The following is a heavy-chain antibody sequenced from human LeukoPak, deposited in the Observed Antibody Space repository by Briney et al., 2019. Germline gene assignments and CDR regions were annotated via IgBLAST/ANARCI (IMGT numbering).Heavy chain of an antibody. J-gene: IGHJ3*02. CDR1: GGSISSYY. CDR2: IYYSGST. Sequence: SETLSLTCTVSGGSISSYYWSWIRQPPGKGLEWIGYIYYSGSTNYNPSLKSRVTISIDTSKNQFSLKLSSVTAADTAVYYCARHYGVHDAFDIWGQGTMVTVSS. CDR3: ARHYGVHDAFDI. V-gene: IGHV4-59*08. D-gene: IGHD4-17*01.